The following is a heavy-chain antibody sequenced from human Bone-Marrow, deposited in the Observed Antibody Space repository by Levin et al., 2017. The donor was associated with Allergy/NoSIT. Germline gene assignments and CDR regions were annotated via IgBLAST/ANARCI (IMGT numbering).Heavy chain of an antibody. CDR3: AANRVLMVYASEAGEFDP. CDR2: INHSGST. J-gene: IGHJ5*02. D-gene: IGHD2-8*01. V-gene: IGHV4-34*01. CDR1: GGSFSGYY. Sequence: SETLSLTCAVYGGSFSGYYWSWIRQPPGKGLEWIGEINHSGSTNYNPSLKSRVTISVDTSKNQFSLKLSSVTAADTAVYYCAANRVLMVYASEAGEFDPWGQGTLVTVSS.